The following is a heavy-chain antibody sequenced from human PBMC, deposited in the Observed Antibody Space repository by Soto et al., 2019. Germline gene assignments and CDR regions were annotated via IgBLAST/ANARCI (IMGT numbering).Heavy chain of an antibody. CDR3: NKYSGALSAPAA. D-gene: IGHD1-26*01. CDR1: GYTFSDTA. Sequence: GGSVRLSCAASGYTFSDTAIHWVRQAPGKGLEWVGRVASKPEGYTTTYGASVKGRFTISRDESQNTAYLQMNSLKTEDTAVYYCNKYSGALSAPAALGPGTLVTVSS. J-gene: IGHJ5*02. V-gene: IGHV3-73*01. CDR2: VASKPEGYTT.